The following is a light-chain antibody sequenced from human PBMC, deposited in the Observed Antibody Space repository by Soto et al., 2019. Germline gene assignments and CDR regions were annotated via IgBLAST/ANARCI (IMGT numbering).Light chain of an antibody. CDR1: QSVSSSY. Sequence: EIVLTQSPGTLSLSPGERATLSCRASQSVSSSYLAWYQQKPGQAPRLLIYGASSRATGIPDRFSGSGSGTDFTLTISRLEPEDFAVYYCQQYGSLPPRFTFGPGTKVDIK. V-gene: IGKV3-20*01. CDR2: GAS. J-gene: IGKJ3*01. CDR3: QQYGSLPPRFT.